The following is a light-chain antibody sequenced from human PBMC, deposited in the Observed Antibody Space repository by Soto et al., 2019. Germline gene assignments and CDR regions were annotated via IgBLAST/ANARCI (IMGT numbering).Light chain of an antibody. V-gene: IGLV1-44*01. CDR3: AAWDDSLNGWV. CDR1: SSNIGSNT. CDR2: SNN. J-gene: IGLJ3*02. Sequence: QSVLTQPPSASGTPGQRVTISCSGSSSNIGSNTVNWYQQLPGTAPKLLIYSNNQRPSGVPDRSSGSKSGTSASLAISGLQSEDEADYYCAAWDDSLNGWVFGGGTKVTV.